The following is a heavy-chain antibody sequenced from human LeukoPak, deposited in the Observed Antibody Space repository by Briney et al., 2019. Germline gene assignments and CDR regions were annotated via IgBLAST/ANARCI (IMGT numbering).Heavy chain of an antibody. J-gene: IGHJ4*02. CDR3: ARDLYSGFSNYFDY. D-gene: IGHD5-12*01. Sequence: GRSLRLSCAASGFTFSSYAMHWVRQAPGKGLEWVAVISYDGGNKYYADSVKGRFTISRDNSKNTLYLQMNSLRAEDTAVYYCARDLYSGFSNYFDYWGQGTLVTVSS. CDR2: ISYDGGNK. V-gene: IGHV3-30-3*01. CDR1: GFTFSSYA.